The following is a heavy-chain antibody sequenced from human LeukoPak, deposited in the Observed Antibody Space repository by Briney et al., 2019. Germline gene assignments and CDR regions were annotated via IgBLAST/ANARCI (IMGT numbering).Heavy chain of an antibody. J-gene: IGHJ4*02. V-gene: IGHV1-3*01. CDR1: GHTFTSYA. CDR2: INAGNGNT. Sequence: ASVKVSCKASGHTFTSYAMHWVRQAPGQRLEWMGWINAGNGNTKYSQKFQGRVTITRDTSASTAYMELSSLRSEDTAVYYCAREIRGYSYGYDYWGQGTLVTVSS. D-gene: IGHD5-18*01. CDR3: AREIRGYSYGYDY.